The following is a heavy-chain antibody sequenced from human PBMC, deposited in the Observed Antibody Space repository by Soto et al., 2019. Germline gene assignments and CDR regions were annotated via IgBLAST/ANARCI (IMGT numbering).Heavy chain of an antibody. D-gene: IGHD3-9*01. CDR3: ARMYYDILTGYYGDY. CDR2: IYYSGST. CDR1: GGSISSGGYY. J-gene: IGHJ4*02. V-gene: IGHV4-31*03. Sequence: QVQLQESGPGLVKPSQTLSLTCTVSGGSISSGGYYWSCLRQHPGKGLEWIGYIYYSGSTYYNPSLKSRVTISVDTSKNQFSLKLSSVTAADTAVYYCARMYYDILTGYYGDYWGQGTLVTVSS.